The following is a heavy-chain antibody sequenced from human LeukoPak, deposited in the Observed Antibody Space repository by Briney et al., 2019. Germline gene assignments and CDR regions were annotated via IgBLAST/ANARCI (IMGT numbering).Heavy chain of an antibody. J-gene: IGHJ4*02. D-gene: IGHD6-13*01. CDR2: INHSGST. Sequence: SETLSLTCAVYGGSFSGYYWSWIRQPPGKGLEWIGEINHSGSTNYNSSLKSRVTISVDTSKNQFSLKLSSVTAADTAVYYCARGWVVYSSSWYVPELAYWGQGTLVTVSS. CDR3: ARGWVVYSSSWYVPELAY. CDR1: GGSFSGYY. V-gene: IGHV4-34*01.